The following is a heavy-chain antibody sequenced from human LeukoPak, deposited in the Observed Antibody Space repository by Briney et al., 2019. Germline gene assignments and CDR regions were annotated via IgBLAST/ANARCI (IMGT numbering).Heavy chain of an antibody. D-gene: IGHD1-1*01. CDR3: ARDRGTNGDYHRGYFDY. V-gene: IGHV3-33*01. J-gene: IGHJ4*02. Sequence: GGSLILSCAASGFPFSAYGMHWVRQAPVKGLEWVALIWHDGSNKYYADSVKGRFSISRDNSKNTLYLQMNSLRAEDTAVYYCARDRGTNGDYHRGYFDYWGQGSLVTVSS. CDR1: GFPFSAYG. CDR2: IWHDGSNK.